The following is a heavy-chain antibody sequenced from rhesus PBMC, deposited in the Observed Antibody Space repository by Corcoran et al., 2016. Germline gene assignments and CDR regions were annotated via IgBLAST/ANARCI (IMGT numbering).Heavy chain of an antibody. J-gene: IGHJ4*01. D-gene: IGHD1-38*01. CDR3: TSDWSATWTPGFDY. Sequence: EVRLVESGGGLVQPGGSLRLSCAASGFTFSDDYMSWVRLAPGKGPEWIGFFRKKANGGTEEYAASVKGRFTISGNDSKSIASLQMNSLKTEDAAVYYCTSDWSATWTPGFDYWGQGVLVTVSS. CDR2: FRKKANGGTE. V-gene: IGHV3-116*02. CDR1: GFTFSDDY.